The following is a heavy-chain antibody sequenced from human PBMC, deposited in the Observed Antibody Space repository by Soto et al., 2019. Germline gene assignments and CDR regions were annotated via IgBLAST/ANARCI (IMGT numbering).Heavy chain of an antibody. Sequence: EVQLVESGGGLVKPGGSLRLSCAASGFTFSSYSMNWVRQAPGKGLEWVSSISSSSSYIYYADSVKGRFTISRDNAKNSLYLQMNRLRAEDTAVYYCARDIDTEQGYSSGWYYYYYGMDVWGQGTTVTVSS. CDR3: ARDIDTEQGYSSGWYYYYYGMDV. CDR2: ISSSSSYI. V-gene: IGHV3-21*01. J-gene: IGHJ6*02. CDR1: GFTFSSYS. D-gene: IGHD6-19*01.